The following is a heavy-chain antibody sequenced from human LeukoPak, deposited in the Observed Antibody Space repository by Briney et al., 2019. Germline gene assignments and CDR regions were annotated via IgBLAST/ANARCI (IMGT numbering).Heavy chain of an antibody. CDR3: VRRGGSDGWGAFDI. D-gene: IGHD5-24*01. Sequence: GGSLRLSCAASGFTFSSYWMSWVRQAPGKGLEWVANIKQDGSEKYYVDSVKGRFTISRDNAKNSLYLQMNSLSREDTAIYYCVRRGGSDGWGAFDIWGQGTVVTVSS. V-gene: IGHV3-7*03. J-gene: IGHJ3*02. CDR1: GFTFSSYW. CDR2: IKQDGSEK.